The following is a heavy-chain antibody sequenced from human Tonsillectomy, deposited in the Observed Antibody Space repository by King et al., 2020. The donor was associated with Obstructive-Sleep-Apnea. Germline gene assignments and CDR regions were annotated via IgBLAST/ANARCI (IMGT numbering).Heavy chain of an antibody. V-gene: IGHV4-59*01. D-gene: IGHD6-19*01. CDR3: AREWLGVDY. CDR2: IYYTGSA. Sequence: VQLQESGPGLVKPSETLSLTCTVSGGSITSYYWSWIRQPPGKGLEGIGYIYYTGSANYNPSLKSRVTISVDTSKNQFSLRLSPVTAADTAVFYCAREWLGVDYWGQGTLVTVSS. CDR1: GGSITSYY. J-gene: IGHJ4*02.